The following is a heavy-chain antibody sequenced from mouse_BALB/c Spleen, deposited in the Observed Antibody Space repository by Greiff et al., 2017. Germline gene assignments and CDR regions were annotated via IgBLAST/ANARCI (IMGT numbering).Heavy chain of an antibody. D-gene: IGHD2-1*01. V-gene: IGHV2-9*02. CDR2: IWAGGST. Sequence: QVQLQQSGPGLVAPSQSLSITCTVSGFSLTSYGVHWVRQPPGKGLEWLGVIWAGGSTNYNSALMSRLSISKDNSKSQVFLKMNSLQTDDTAMYYCARAYGNYEGAMDYWGQGTSVTVSS. J-gene: IGHJ4*01. CDR3: ARAYGNYEGAMDY. CDR1: GFSLTSYG.